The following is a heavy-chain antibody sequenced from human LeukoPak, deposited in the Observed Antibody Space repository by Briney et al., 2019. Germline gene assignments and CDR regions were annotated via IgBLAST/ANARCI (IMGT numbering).Heavy chain of an antibody. CDR2: ISGSGGST. J-gene: IGHJ4*02. V-gene: IGHV3-23*01. CDR1: GFTFSSYA. Sequence: LPGGSLRLSCAASGFTFSSYAMSWVRQAPGKGLEWVSAISGSGGSTYYADSVKGRFTISRDNSKNTLYLQMNSLRAEDTAVYYCAKDSARYCSSTSCPHFDYWGQGTLVTVSS. D-gene: IGHD2-2*01. CDR3: AKDSARYCSSTSCPHFDY.